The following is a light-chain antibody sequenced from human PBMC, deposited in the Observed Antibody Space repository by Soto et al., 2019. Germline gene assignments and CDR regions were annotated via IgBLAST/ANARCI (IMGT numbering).Light chain of an antibody. V-gene: IGKV4-1*01. CDR2: WAS. CDR3: QQYFRTPLP. Sequence: DIVMTQSPDSLAVSLGERATINCKSSQNVFYRSNNKNYLAWYQQKPGQPPRLLIYWASTRESGVPDRFSGGGSGKDFPLTISTLQAQDVAFYYCQQYFRTPLPFGGVTKGEIK. CDR1: QNVFYRSNNKNY. J-gene: IGKJ4*01.